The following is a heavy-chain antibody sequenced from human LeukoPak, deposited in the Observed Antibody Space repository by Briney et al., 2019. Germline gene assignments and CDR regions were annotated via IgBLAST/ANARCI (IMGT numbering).Heavy chain of an antibody. V-gene: IGHV4-59*01. D-gene: IGHD1-1*01. CDR1: GGSISSYY. J-gene: IGHJ5*02. CDR2: IYYSGST. Sequence: SETLSLTCTVSGGSISSYYWSWIRQPPGKGLEWIGYIYYSGSTNYNPSLKSRVTISVDTSKNQFSLKLNSVTAADTAVYYCARDPRGGTSRDNWFDPWGQGTLVTVS. CDR3: ARDPRGGTSRDNWFDP.